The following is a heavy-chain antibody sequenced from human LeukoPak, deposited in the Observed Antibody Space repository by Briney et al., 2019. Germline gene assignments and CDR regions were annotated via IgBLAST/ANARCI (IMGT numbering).Heavy chain of an antibody. Sequence: GGSLRLSCAASGFTVSSNYMSWVRQAPGKGLEWVSVFYSVGSTYYADSVKGRFTISRDNSKNMLYLQMDSLRADDTAVYYCARGGNREFDYWGQGTLVTVSS. J-gene: IGHJ4*02. D-gene: IGHD2/OR15-2a*01. V-gene: IGHV3-53*01. CDR3: ARGGNREFDY. CDR1: GFTVSSNY. CDR2: FYSVGST.